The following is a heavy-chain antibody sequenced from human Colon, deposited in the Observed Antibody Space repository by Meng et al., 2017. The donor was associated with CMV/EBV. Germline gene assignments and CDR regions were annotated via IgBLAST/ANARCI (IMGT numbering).Heavy chain of an antibody. D-gene: IGHD5-18*01. CDR2: INAGDGDT. V-gene: IGHV1-3*01. CDR3: ARLLWIQLSLDY. Sequence: CKASGYTFTNHAIHWVRQAPGQRLEWMGWINAGDGDTRYSQMFQDRVTITRDTSTNTVYMELSRLTSEDTAVYYCARLLWIQLSLDYWGQGTLVT. CDR1: GYTFTNHA. J-gene: IGHJ4*02.